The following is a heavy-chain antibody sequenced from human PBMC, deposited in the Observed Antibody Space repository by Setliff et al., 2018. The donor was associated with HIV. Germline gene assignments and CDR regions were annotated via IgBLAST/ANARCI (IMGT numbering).Heavy chain of an antibody. Sequence: SLKISCEASGYTFTNYWIGWVRQMPGKGLEWMGIIYPGDSDIIYSPSFQGQVTISADKSITTAYLQWSSLKASDTAIYYCARHRSAVAGTRIGYCYYMDVWGKGTTVTVSS. J-gene: IGHJ6*03. D-gene: IGHD6-19*01. CDR1: GYTFTNYW. CDR2: IYPGDSDI. V-gene: IGHV5-51*01. CDR3: ARHRSAVAGTRIGYCYYMDV.